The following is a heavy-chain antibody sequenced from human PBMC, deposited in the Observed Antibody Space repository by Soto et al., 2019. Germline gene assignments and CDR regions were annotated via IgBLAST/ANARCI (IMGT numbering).Heavy chain of an antibody. D-gene: IGHD3-22*01. CDR1: GGTFSSYA. CDR3: AAYYYDSSGYDGGFFDY. CDR2: IIPIFGTA. Sequence: QVQLVQSGAEVKKPGSSVKVSCKASGGTFSSYATSWVRQAPGQGLEWMGGIIPIFGTANYAQKFQGRVTITADKSTSTAYMELSSLRSEDTAVYYCAAYYYDSSGYDGGFFDYWGQGTLVTVSS. V-gene: IGHV1-69*06. J-gene: IGHJ4*02.